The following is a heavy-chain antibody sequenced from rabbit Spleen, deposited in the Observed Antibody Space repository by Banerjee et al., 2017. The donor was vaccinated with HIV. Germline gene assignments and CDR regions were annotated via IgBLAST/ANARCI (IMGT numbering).Heavy chain of an antibody. CDR1: GFSFSSGYY. Sequence: QSLEESGGDLVKPGASLTLTCKASGFSFSSGYYMCWVRQAPGKGLEWIACIGTITTNTWYASWAKGRFTISKTSSTTVTLQMTSLTAADTATYFCARDLDDVIGWNFGWWGQGTLVTVS. CDR2: IGTITTNT. V-gene: IGHV1S40*01. D-gene: IGHD4-1*01. CDR3: ARDLDDVIGWNFGW. J-gene: IGHJ3*01.